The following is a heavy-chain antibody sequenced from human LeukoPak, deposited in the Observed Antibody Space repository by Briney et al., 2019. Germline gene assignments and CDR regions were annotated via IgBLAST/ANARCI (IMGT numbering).Heavy chain of an antibody. CDR1: GGSISYYY. CDR2: IYYSGTT. D-gene: IGHD4-17*01. J-gene: IGHJ6*02. V-gene: IGHV4-59*01. Sequence: PSETLSLTCTVSGGSISYYYWSWVRQSPGKGLEWIGYIYYSGTTNYNPSLKSRVTISVDTSKNQFSLQLRSVTAADTAVYYCAREDPQTTVPEGMDVWGQGTTVTVSS. CDR3: AREDPQTTVPEGMDV.